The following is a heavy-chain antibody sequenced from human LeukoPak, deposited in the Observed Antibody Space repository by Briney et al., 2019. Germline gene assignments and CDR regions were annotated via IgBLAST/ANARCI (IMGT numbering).Heavy chain of an antibody. J-gene: IGHJ6*03. CDR3: ATGVYCATTTCPGYQHYYYFMDV. V-gene: IGHV1-24*01. D-gene: IGHD2-21*01. Sequence: SVKVSCKVSGFTLADLSMHWVRQAPGKGLEWVGGFDRKNGETIYAQRFRGRVTLTEDTSTGTAYMDLSSLSADDTAVYYCATGVYCATTTCPGYQHYYYFMDVWGKGTTVTVSS. CDR2: FDRKNGET. CDR1: GFTLADLS.